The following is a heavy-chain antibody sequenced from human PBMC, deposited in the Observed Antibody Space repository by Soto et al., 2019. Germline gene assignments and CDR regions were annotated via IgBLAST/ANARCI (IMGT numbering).Heavy chain of an antibody. CDR2: INPSGGTP. D-gene: IGHD3-10*01. J-gene: IGHJ5*02. Sequence: QVQLVQSGAEVRTPGASVIVSCKASGNTFANYFLHWVRQAPGQGLEWMGKINPSGGTPTYAQAFQGRVTVTWDTSARTVFMEMRSLTSDDTAVYYCAKQTVELSLGGFDPWGQGTLVTISS. V-gene: IGHV1-46*01. CDR1: GNTFANYF. CDR3: AKQTVELSLGGFDP.